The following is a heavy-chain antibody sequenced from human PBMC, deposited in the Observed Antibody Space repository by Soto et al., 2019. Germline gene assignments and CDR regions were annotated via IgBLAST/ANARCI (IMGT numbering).Heavy chain of an antibody. CDR3: ARELVLTGYSPSTEYYGMDV. CDR2: IYSGGST. D-gene: IGHD3-9*01. CDR1: GFTVSSNY. J-gene: IGHJ6*02. Sequence: HPGGSLRLSCAASGFTVSSNYMSWVRQAPGKGLEWVSVIYSGGSTYYADSVKGRFTISRDNSKNTLYLQMNSLRAEDTAVYYCARELVLTGYSPSTEYYGMDVWGQGTTVTVSS. V-gene: IGHV3-53*01.